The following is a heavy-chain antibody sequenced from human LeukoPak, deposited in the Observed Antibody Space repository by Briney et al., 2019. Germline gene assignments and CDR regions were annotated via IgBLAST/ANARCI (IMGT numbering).Heavy chain of an antibody. Sequence: PGGSLRLSCAASGFTFSDYYMSWIRQAPGKGLEWVSYISSSSSYIYYADSVKGRFTISRDNAKNSLYLQMNSLRAEDTAVYYCARDESGVAAEDAFDIWGQGTMVTVSS. D-gene: IGHD6-13*01. CDR1: GFTFSDYY. J-gene: IGHJ3*02. CDR2: ISSSSSYI. V-gene: IGHV3-11*06. CDR3: ARDESGVAAEDAFDI.